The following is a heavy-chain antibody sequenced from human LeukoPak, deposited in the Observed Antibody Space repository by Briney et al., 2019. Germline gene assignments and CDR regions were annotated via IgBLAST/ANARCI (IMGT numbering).Heavy chain of an antibody. V-gene: IGHV1-2*02. J-gene: IGHJ6*02. CDR1: GYTFIDYY. D-gene: IGHD3-16*01. CDR3: ARVIRVYYGLDV. Sequence: GASVNVSCKASGYTFIDYYIHWVRQAPGQGLEWMVGINPNSGGTHYTQRFQGRGTMTRDTSISTAYMELSRLKSDDTAVYYCARVIRVYYGLDVWGRGTTVTVSS. CDR2: INPNSGGT.